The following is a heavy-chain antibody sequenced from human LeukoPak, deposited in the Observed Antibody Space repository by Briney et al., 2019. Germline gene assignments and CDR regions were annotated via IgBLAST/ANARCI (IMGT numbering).Heavy chain of an antibody. J-gene: IGHJ4*02. CDR3: ARAASSGYAWASEY. Sequence: PSQTLSLTCTVSGGSITSGGYYWSWIRQPPGKGLEWIAYIYHSGTTYYNPSLKSRVTMSVDRSNNQFSLRLSSVTAADTAVYYCARAASSGYAWASEYWGQGTLVTVSS. CDR1: GGSITSGGYY. V-gene: IGHV4-30-2*01. D-gene: IGHD5-12*01. CDR2: IYHSGTT.